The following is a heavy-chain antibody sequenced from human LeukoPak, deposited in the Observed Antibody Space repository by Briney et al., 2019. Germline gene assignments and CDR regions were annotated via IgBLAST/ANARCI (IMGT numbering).Heavy chain of an antibody. J-gene: IGHJ3*02. V-gene: IGHV4-61*02. CDR1: GGSISSGSYY. D-gene: IGHD3-3*01. CDR3: ARAVRFLEWSLSPLGAFDI. Sequence: SETLSLTCTVSGGSISSGSYYWSWIRQPAGKGLEWIGRIYTSGSTNYNPSLKSRVTISVDTSKNQFSLQLNSVTPEDTAVYYCARAVRFLEWSLSPLGAFDIWGQGTVVTISS. CDR2: IYTSGST.